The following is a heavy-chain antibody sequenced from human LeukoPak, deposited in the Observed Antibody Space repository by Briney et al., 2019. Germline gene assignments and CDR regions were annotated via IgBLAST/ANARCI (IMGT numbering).Heavy chain of an antibody. CDR2: ISYDGSNK. J-gene: IGHJ3*02. D-gene: IGHD2-15*01. CDR3: ARDTVVVAATGAFDI. Sequence: GGSLRLSCAASGFTFSSYAMHWVRQAPGKGLEWVAVISYDGSNKYYADSVKGRFTISRDNSKNTLYLQMNSLRAEDTAVYYCARDTVVVAATGAFDIWGQGTMVTVSS. V-gene: IGHV3-30-3*01. CDR1: GFTFSSYA.